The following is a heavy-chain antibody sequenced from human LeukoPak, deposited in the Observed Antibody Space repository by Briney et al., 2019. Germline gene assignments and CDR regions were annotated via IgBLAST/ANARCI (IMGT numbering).Heavy chain of an antibody. Sequence: KTSETLSLTCTVSGGSISSSSYYWGWIRQPPGKGLEWIGSIYYSGSTYYNPSLKSRVTISVDTSKNQFSLKLSSVTAADTAVYYCAGYDFWSGYRNFDYWGQGTLVTVSS. V-gene: IGHV4-39*01. D-gene: IGHD3-3*01. CDR1: GGSISSSSYY. CDR3: AGYDFWSGYRNFDY. CDR2: IYYSGST. J-gene: IGHJ4*02.